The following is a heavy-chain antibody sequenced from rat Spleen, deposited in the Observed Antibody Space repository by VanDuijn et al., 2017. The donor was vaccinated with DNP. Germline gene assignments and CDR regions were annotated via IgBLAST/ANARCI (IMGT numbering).Heavy chain of an antibody. CDR3: ARGNYPGINTFDY. V-gene: IGHV5-22*01. Sequence: EVQVVESGGGLVQPGGSLNLSCAASGFTFNDYYMAWVRQAPTKGLEWVAYISYDGGNTYYGDSVKGRFTISRDNAKNTLYLQMNSLRSEDTATYFCARGNYPGINTFDYWGQGVMVTVSS. CDR2: ISYDGGNT. J-gene: IGHJ2*01. D-gene: IGHD1-4*01. CDR1: GFTFNDYY.